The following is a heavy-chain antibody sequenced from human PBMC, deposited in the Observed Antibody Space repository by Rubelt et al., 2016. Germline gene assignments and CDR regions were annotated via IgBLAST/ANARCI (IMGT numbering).Heavy chain of an antibody. Sequence: QMQLQESGPGLVKPSETLSLTCSVSGGSISSGSYYWGWIRQPPGKGLEWIGTLYYRGTTYYSLSLKSRVIRYLDKSKNQVALRLTAGTAADTAFYYCARGPWQWRVDDWGQGALVTVSS. CDR3: ARGPWQWRVDD. CDR2: LYYRGTT. D-gene: IGHD6-19*01. J-gene: IGHJ4*02. V-gene: IGHV4-39*07. CDR1: GGSISSGSYY.